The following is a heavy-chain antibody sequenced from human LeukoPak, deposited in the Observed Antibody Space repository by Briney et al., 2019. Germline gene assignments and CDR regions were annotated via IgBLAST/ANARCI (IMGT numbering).Heavy chain of an antibody. D-gene: IGHD4-23*01. CDR2: IYHSGST. J-gene: IGHJ4*02. CDR1: GYSISSGFY. Sequence: SEALSLTCTVSGYSISSGFYWGWIRQPPGKGLECIGSIYHSGSTYYNPSLKSRVTISVDTSKNQFSLNLSSVTAADTAMYYCARAVGTSRNFFDYWGQGTLVTVSS. CDR3: ARAVGTSRNFFDY. V-gene: IGHV4-38-2*02.